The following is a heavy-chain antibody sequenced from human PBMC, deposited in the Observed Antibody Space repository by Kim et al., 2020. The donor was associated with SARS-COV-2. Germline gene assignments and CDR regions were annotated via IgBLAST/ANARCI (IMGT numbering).Heavy chain of an antibody. V-gene: IGHV4-34*01. CDR2: INHSGST. D-gene: IGHD6-6*01. J-gene: IGHJ6*02. CDR3: ARGYCRLWYSSSLYCPYYYGMDV. CDR1: GGSFSGYY. Sequence: SETLSLTCAVYGGSFSGYYWSWIRQPPGKGLEWIGEINHSGSTNYNPSLKSRVTISVDTSKNQFSLKLSSVTAADTAVYYCARGYCRLWYSSSLYCPYYYGMDVWGQGTTVTVSS.